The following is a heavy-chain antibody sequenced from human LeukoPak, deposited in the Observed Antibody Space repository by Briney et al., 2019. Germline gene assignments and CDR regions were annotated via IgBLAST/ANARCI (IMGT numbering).Heavy chain of an antibody. CDR1: GYTFTDYY. CDR3: AREEISDYGDYNPNFDY. V-gene: IGHV1-2*02. J-gene: IGHJ4*02. CDR2: IKPNSGGT. D-gene: IGHD4-17*01. Sequence: ASVKVSFNATGYTFTDYYMHWVREAPGQGLEWMGWIKPNSGGTNFAQKFQGRVTMTRDTSISTAYMELSRLRSDDTAVYYCAREEISDYGDYNPNFDYWGQGTLVTVSS.